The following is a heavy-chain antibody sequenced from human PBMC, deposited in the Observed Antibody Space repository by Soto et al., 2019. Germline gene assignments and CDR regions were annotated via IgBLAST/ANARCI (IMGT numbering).Heavy chain of an antibody. V-gene: IGHV1-18*01. J-gene: IGHJ4*02. CDR1: GYNYINYG. D-gene: IGHD3-10*01. Sequence: GASVSVSCKDAGYNYINYGITWVRQGPGEGLEWMGWISVYNGNTNYAQKREGRVTITKDTATSKAYMEQRSLGSDDAAVYYCGRVLDGSGSYYTDYWGPGTLVTVSS. CDR3: GRVLDGSGSYYTDY. CDR2: ISVYNGNT.